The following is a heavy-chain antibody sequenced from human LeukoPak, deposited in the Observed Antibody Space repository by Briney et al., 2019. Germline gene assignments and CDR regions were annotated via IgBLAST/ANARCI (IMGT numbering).Heavy chain of an antibody. J-gene: IGHJ6*02. CDR1: GYTFTGYY. Sequence: VASVKVSCKASGYTFTGYYMHWVRQAPGQGLEWMGWINPNSGGTNYAQKFKGRVTMTRDTSISTAYMELSRLRSDDTAVYYCARDEGQWLGGYYYGMDVWGQGTTVTVSS. V-gene: IGHV1-2*02. D-gene: IGHD6-19*01. CDR2: INPNSGGT. CDR3: ARDEGQWLGGYYYGMDV.